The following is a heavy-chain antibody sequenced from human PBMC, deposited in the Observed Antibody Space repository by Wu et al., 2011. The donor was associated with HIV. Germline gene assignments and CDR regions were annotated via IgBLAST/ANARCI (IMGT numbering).Heavy chain of an antibody. CDR1: GYTFSGYY. J-gene: IGHJ4*02. CDR3: ATMATIFSLSN. V-gene: IGHV1-69-2*01. Sequence: EVQLMQSGAEVKKPGSTVKISCKVSGYTFSGYYMHWVQQAPGKGLEWMGFVDPEDGETKYAEKFQGRVTITADTSTDTAYMELSSLTSEDTAVYYCATMATIFSLSNWGQGTLVTVSS. CDR2: VDPEDGET. D-gene: IGHD5-24*01.